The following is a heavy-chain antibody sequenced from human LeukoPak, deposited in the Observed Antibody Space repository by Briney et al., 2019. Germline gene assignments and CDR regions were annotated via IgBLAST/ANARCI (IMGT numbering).Heavy chain of an antibody. CDR3: ARHSRVGRKDSGAFDI. V-gene: IGHV4-59*08. D-gene: IGHD1-26*01. CDR2: IYYSGST. Sequence: SETLSLTCTVSGGSISSYYWSWIRQPPGRGLEWIGYIYYSGSTNYNPSLKSRVTISVDTSKNQFSLKLSSVTAADTAVYYCARHSRVGRKDSGAFDIWGQGTMVTVSS. J-gene: IGHJ3*02. CDR1: GGSISSYY.